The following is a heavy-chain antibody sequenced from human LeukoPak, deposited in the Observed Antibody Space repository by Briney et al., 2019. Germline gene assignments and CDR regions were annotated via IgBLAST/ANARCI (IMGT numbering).Heavy chain of an antibody. CDR3: ARGRVGPGVNTVTTFGY. J-gene: IGHJ4*02. CDR1: GFTFSSYS. D-gene: IGHD4-17*01. CDR2: ISSSSSYI. V-gene: IGHV3-21*01. Sequence: PGGSLRLSCAASGFTFSSYSMNWVRQTPGKGLEWVSSISSSSSYIYYADSVKGRFTISRDNAKNSLYLQMNSLRAEDTAVYYCARGRVGPGVNTVTTFGYWGQGTLVTVSS.